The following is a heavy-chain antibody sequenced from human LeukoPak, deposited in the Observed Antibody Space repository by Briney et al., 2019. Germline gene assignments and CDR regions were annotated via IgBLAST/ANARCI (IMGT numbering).Heavy chain of an antibody. J-gene: IGHJ4*02. V-gene: IGHV3-30*04. CDR2: ISYDGSNK. CDR1: GFTFSSYA. CDR3: ARGDYYDSSGYYDIYFDY. D-gene: IGHD3-22*01. Sequence: GGSLRLSCAASGFTFSSYAMHWVRQAPGKGLEWVAVISYDGSNKYYADSVKGRFTTSRDNSKNTLCLQMNSLRAEDTAVYYCARGDYYDSSGYYDIYFDYWGQGTLVTVSS.